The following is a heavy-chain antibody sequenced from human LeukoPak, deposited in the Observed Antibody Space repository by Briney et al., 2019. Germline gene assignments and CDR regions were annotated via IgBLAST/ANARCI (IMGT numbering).Heavy chain of an antibody. CDR3: ARESLAAGSLNWFDP. D-gene: IGHD6-13*01. V-gene: IGHV4-39*02. CDR2: IYYSGST. CDR1: GGSISSSSYY. Sequence: SETLSLTCTVSGGSISSSSYYWGWIRHHPGKGLEWIGSIYYSGSTYYNPSLKSRVTISVDTSKNQFSLKLSSVTAADTAVCYCARESLAAGSLNWFDPWGQGTLVTVSS. J-gene: IGHJ5*02.